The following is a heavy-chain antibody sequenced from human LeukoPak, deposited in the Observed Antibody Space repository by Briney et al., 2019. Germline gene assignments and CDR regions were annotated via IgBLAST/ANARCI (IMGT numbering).Heavy chain of an antibody. CDR2: IYSGGST. J-gene: IGHJ4*02. V-gene: IGHV3-53*01. CDR3: AKKLRGTYSFDC. CDR1: GFTVSSNY. Sequence: GGSLRLSCAASGFTVSSNYMSWVRQAPGKGPEWVSVIYSGGSTYYADSVKGRFTISRDNSKNTLYLQMNSLRAEDTAVYNCAKKLRGTYSFDCWGQGTLVTVSS. D-gene: IGHD3-16*01.